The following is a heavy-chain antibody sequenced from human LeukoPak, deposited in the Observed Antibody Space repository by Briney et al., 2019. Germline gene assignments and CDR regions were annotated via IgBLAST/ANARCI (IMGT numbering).Heavy chain of an antibody. D-gene: IGHD3-22*01. Sequence: GASVKVSCKASGGTFISYAISWVGQAPGQGLEWMGGIIPIFGTANYAQKFQGRVTITTDESTSTAYMELSSLRSEDTAVYYCAREDYYDSSGYYSLDYWGQGTLVTVSS. CDR1: GGTFISYA. V-gene: IGHV1-69*05. CDR2: IIPIFGTA. J-gene: IGHJ4*02. CDR3: AREDYYDSSGYYSLDY.